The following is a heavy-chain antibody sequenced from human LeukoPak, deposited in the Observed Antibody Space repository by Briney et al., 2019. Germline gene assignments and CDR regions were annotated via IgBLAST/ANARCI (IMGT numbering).Heavy chain of an antibody. D-gene: IGHD3-22*01. CDR1: GGSFSGYY. CDR3: ARDRVYDSSAFDY. V-gene: IGHV4-34*01. J-gene: IGHJ4*02. CDR2: INHSGST. Sequence: KASETLSLTCAVYGGSFSGYYWSWIRQPPGKGLEWIGEINHSGSTNYNPSLKSRVTISVDTSKNQFSLKLSSVTAADTAVYYCARDRVYDSSAFDYWGQGTLVTVSS.